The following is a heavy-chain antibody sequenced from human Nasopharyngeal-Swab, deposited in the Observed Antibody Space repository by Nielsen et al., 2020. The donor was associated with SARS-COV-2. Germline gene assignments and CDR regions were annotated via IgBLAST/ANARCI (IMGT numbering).Heavy chain of an antibody. J-gene: IGHJ5*02. CDR2: IKQDGSEK. CDR3: ARAQVAYSYGYPWFDP. Sequence: VRQAPGKGLEWVANIKQDGSEKYYADSVKGRFTISRDNAKNSLYLQMNSLRAEDTAVYYCARAQVAYSYGYPWFDPWGQGTLVTVSS. V-gene: IGHV3-7*03. D-gene: IGHD5-18*01.